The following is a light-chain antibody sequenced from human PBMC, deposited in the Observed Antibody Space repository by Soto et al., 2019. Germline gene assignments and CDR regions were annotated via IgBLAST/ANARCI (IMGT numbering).Light chain of an antibody. CDR3: QQYGSSSWT. CDR2: GAS. Sequence: EIVLTQSPGTLSLSAGERATLSCRASQSVSNNYLAWYQQKPGQAPRLLIYGASNRATGIPDRFSGSGSGTDFTLTISRLEPEDFAVYYCQQYGSSSWTFGQGTKVDI. J-gene: IGKJ1*01. CDR1: QSVSNNY. V-gene: IGKV3-20*01.